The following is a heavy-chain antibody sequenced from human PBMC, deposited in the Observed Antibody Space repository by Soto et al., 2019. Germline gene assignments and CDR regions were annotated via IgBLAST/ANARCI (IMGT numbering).Heavy chain of an antibody. CDR1: GFTFSSYG. D-gene: IGHD3-3*01. Sequence: GGSLRLSCAASGFTFSSYGMHWVRQAPGKGLEWVAVISYDGSNKYYADSVKGRFTISRDNSKNTLYLQMNSLRAEDTAVYYCAKDRSGELNYYYYYGMDAWGQGTTVTVSS. V-gene: IGHV3-30*18. CDR3: AKDRSGELNYYYYYGMDA. CDR2: ISYDGSNK. J-gene: IGHJ6*02.